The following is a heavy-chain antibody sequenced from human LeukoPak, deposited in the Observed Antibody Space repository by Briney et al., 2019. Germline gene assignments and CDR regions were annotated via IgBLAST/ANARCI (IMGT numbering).Heavy chain of an antibody. J-gene: IGHJ4*02. V-gene: IGHV4-59*01. D-gene: IGHD4-23*01. Sequence: KTSETLSLTCTVSGGSISSYYWSWIRQPPGKGLEWIGYIYYSGSTNYNPSLKSRVTISVDTSKNQFSLKLSSVTAADTAVYYCASYRGNSEDYWGQGTLVTVSS. CDR3: ASYRGNSEDY. CDR1: GGSISSYY. CDR2: IYYSGST.